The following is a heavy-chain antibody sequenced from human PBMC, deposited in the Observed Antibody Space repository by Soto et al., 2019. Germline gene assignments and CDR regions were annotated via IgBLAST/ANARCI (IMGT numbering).Heavy chain of an antibody. V-gene: IGHV3-23*01. CDR3: SKDRYYDYVWGSYRYGPFYFDY. J-gene: IGHJ4*02. CDR1: GFTFSSYS. CDR2: ISGSGGYT. Sequence: GGSLRLSCAASGFTFSSYSMNWVRQAPGKGLEWVSAISGSGGYTYYADSVKGRFTISRDNSKNTLYLQMNSLRAEDTAVYYCSKDRYYDYVWGSYRYGPFYFDYWGQGTLVTVSS. D-gene: IGHD3-16*02.